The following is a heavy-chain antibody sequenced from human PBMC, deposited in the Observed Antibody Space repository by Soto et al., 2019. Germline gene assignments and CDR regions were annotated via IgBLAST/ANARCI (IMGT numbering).Heavy chain of an antibody. D-gene: IGHD4-17*01. V-gene: IGHV1-69*05. CDR3: ARDGTTETYYYYGMDV. Sequence: QVQLVQSGAEVKKPGSSVKVSCKASGGTFSSYAISWVRQAPGQGLEWMGGIIPIFGTANYAQKFQGRVTITXXEXTXXADMELSSLRSEDTAVYYCARDGTTETYYYYGMDVWGQGTTVTVSS. CDR2: IIPIFGTA. J-gene: IGHJ6*02. CDR1: GGTFSSYA.